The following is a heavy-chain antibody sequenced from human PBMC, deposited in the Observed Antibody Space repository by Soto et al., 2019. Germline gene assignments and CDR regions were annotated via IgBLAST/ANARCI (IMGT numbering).Heavy chain of an antibody. CDR1: GVSISSGDYY. CDR3: ARRDSSGYLFDY. CDR2: IYYSGST. D-gene: IGHD3-22*01. V-gene: IGHV4-30-4*01. Sequence: SETLSLTCTVSGVSISSGDYYWSWIRQPPGKGLEWIGYIYYSGSTYYNPSLKSRVTISVDTSKNQFSLKLSSVTAADTAVYYCARRDSSGYLFDYWGQGTLVTVSS. J-gene: IGHJ4*02.